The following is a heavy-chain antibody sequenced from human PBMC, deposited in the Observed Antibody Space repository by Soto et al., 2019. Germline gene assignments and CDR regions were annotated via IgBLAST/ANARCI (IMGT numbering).Heavy chain of an antibody. Sequence: GGSLRLSCAASGFTFNTYSMNWVRQAPGKGLEWVSYITSSGTIIYYADSVKGRFTISRDNAENSLYLEMNSLRAEDTAVYYCARVPRQVVYSYYYSYMDVWGKGTTVTVSS. J-gene: IGHJ6*03. V-gene: IGHV3-48*01. CDR3: ARVPRQVVYSYYYSYMDV. D-gene: IGHD6-6*01. CDR1: GFTFNTYS. CDR2: ITSSGTII.